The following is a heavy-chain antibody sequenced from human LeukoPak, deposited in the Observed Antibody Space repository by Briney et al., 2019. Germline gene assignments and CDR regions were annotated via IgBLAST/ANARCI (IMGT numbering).Heavy chain of an antibody. J-gene: IGHJ4*02. V-gene: IGHV1-69*04. CDR1: GGTFSSYA. CDR3: ARESSSWGYSGSYNY. Sequence: ASVKVSCKASGGTFSSYAISWVRQAPGQGLEWMGRIIPILGIANYAQKFQGRVTITRDTSASTAYMELSSLRSEDTAVYYCARESSSWGYSGSYNYWGQGTLVTVSS. CDR2: IIPILGIA. D-gene: IGHD1-26*01.